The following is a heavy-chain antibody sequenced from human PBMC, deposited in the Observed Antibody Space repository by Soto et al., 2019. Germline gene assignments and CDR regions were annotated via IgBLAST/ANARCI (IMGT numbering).Heavy chain of an antibody. V-gene: IGHV4-4*02. CDR1: GGSISSINC. D-gene: IGHD3-10*01. CDR2: IYYSGST. CDR3: ARSSGVSATSRFDA. J-gene: IGHJ5*02. Sequence: SETLSIIFCVSGGSISSINCWMCVRQTAGKGLEWIGEIYYSGSTDYTPSLTSRVTMSIDKSKNPLFLNMTSVTAADTAVYYCARSSGVSATSRFDAWGQGTLVTVSS.